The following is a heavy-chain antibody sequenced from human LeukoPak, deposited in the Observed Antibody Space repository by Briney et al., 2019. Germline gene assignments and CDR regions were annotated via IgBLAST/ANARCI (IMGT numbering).Heavy chain of an antibody. V-gene: IGHV4-59*01. D-gene: IGHD3-10*01. CDR3: ARDYGSGTYYTI. CDR2: IYYSGST. J-gene: IGHJ4*02. CDR1: GGSISSYY. Sequence: SETLSLTCTVSGGSISSYYWSWIRQPPGKGLEWIGYIYYSGSTNYNPSLKSRVTISVDTSKNQFSLKLGSVTAADTAVYYCARDYGSGTYYTIWGQGTLVTVSS.